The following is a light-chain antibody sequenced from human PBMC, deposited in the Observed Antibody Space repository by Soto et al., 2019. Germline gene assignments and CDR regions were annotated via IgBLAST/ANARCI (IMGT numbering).Light chain of an antibody. Sequence: IVVTQSPGTLSLSPGERATLSCRASQSVPSSHLAWYQQKPGQAPRLLIYGASIRATGIPDRFSGSGFGTHFTLTINRLEPEDFAMYYCQQYGKSPVTFGQGTRLDIK. V-gene: IGKV3-20*01. J-gene: IGKJ5*01. CDR3: QQYGKSPVT. CDR1: QSVPSSH. CDR2: GAS.